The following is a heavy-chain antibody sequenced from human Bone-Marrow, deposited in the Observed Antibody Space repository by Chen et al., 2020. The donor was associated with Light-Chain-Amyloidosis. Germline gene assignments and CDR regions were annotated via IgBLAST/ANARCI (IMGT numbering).Heavy chain of an antibody. Sequence: VQLVESGGGLVQPGGSLRLSCVASGFTFSSYWMAWVRQAPGKGLEWVANMKQDGSEKNYVDSVKGRFTISRNNAKNSLYLQMNSLRADDTAVYYCARDTLYGDRLDHWGQGTLVTVSP. J-gene: IGHJ4*02. D-gene: IGHD4-17*01. CDR1: GFTFSSYW. CDR3: ARDTLYGDRLDH. CDR2: MKQDGSEK. V-gene: IGHV3-7*01.